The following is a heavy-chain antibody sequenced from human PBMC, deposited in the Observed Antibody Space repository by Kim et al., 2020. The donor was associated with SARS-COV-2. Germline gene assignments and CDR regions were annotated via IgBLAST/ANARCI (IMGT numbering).Heavy chain of an antibody. CDR2: IIPIFGTA. CDR3: ARDFGLVHRDCGGDCITPGMAFDI. J-gene: IGHJ3*02. D-gene: IGHD2-21*01. Sequence: SVKVSCKASGGTFSSYAISWVRQAPGQGLEWMGGIIPIFGTANYAQKFQGRVTITADESTSTAYMELSSLRSEDTAVYYCARDFGLVHRDCGGDCITPGMAFDIWGQGTMVTVSS. CDR1: GGTFSSYA. V-gene: IGHV1-69*13.